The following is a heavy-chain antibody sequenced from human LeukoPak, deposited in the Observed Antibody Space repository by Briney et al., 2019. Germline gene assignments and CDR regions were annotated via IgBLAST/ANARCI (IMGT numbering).Heavy chain of an antibody. D-gene: IGHD2-15*01. CDR3: ARCLWGGYCSGGSCLGFDP. Sequence: ASVKVSCKAPGYTFTSYDINWVRQATGQGLEWMGWMNPNSGNTGYAQKFQGRVTMTRNTSISTAYMELSSLRSEDTAVYYCARCLWGGYCSGGSCLGFDPWGQGTLVTVSS. CDR1: GYTFTSYD. V-gene: IGHV1-8*01. CDR2: MNPNSGNT. J-gene: IGHJ5*02.